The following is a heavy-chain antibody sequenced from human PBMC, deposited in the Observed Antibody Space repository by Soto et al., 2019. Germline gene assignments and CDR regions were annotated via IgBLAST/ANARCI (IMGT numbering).Heavy chain of an antibody. D-gene: IGHD1-26*01. CDR1: GDSVSSNSAA. Sequence: SQTLSLTCAISGDSVSSNSAALNWIRQSPSRGLEWLGRTYYRSKWYYEYAVSVRGRITINPDTSKNQYSLQLNSVTPEDTAVYFCARGEQYSGRIFDYWGQGTLVTVSS. J-gene: IGHJ4*01. V-gene: IGHV6-1*01. CDR2: TYYRSKWYY. CDR3: ARGEQYSGRIFDY.